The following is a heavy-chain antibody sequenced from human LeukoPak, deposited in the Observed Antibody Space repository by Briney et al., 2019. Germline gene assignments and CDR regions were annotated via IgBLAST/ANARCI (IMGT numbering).Heavy chain of an antibody. J-gene: IGHJ4*02. D-gene: IGHD3-22*01. V-gene: IGHV1-69*05. Sequence: SVKVSCKASGGTFSSYAISWVRQAPGQGLEWMGRIIPIFGTADYAQKFQGRVTITTDESTSTAYMELSSLRSEDTAVYYCAGEQYYYDSSGYPKYFDYWGQGTLVTVSS. CDR3: AGEQYYYDSSGYPKYFDY. CDR2: IIPIFGTA. CDR1: GGTFSSYA.